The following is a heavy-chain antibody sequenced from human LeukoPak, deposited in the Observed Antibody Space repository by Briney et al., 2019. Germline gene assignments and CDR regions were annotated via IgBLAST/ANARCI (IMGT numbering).Heavy chain of an antibody. D-gene: IGHD2-15*01. V-gene: IGHV4-39*01. CDR3: ARRYCSGGSCYYFDY. J-gene: IGHJ4*02. CDR2: TYYSGST. Sequence: KPSETLSLTCTVSGGSISSSSYYWGWIRQPPGKGLEWIGSTYYSGSTYYNPSLKSRVTISVDTSKNQFSLKLSSVTAADTAVYYCARRYCSGGSCYYFDYWGQGTLVTVSS. CDR1: GGSISSSSYY.